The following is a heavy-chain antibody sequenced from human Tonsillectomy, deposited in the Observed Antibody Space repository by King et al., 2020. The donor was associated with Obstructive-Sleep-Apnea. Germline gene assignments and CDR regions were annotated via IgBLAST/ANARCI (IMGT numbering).Heavy chain of an antibody. CDR1: GFTFSTYA. CDR3: AREGPGNYHILTGFNWFDP. V-gene: IGHV3-30*04. D-gene: IGHD3-9*01. Sequence: VQLVESGGGVVQPGRSLRVSCAASGFTFSTYAMHWVRQAPGKGLEWVAVISYDLSNKYYADSVKGRFTISRANSKNTLYLQMNSLRAEDTAIYYCAREGPGNYHILTGFNWFDPWGQGTLVIVSS. J-gene: IGHJ5*02. CDR2: ISYDLSNK.